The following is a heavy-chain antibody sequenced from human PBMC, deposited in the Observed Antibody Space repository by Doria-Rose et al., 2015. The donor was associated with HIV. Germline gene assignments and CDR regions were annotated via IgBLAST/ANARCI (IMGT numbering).Heavy chain of an antibody. CDR3: ARIKSSRWYHKYYFDF. CDR2: IFSDDER. CDR1: GVSLSSPGMG. D-gene: IGHD6-13*01. V-gene: IGHV2-26*01. Sequence: QITLKESGPVLVKPTETLTLTCTVSGVSLSSPGMGVSWIRRPPGKALEWLANIFSDDERSYKTSLKIRLTISRGTSKSQVVLTMTDMDPVDTATYYCARIKSSRWYHKYYFDFWGQGTLVIVSA. J-gene: IGHJ4*02.